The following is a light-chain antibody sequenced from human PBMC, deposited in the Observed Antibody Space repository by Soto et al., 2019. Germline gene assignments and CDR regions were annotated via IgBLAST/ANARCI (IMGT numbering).Light chain of an antibody. J-gene: IGLJ2*01. V-gene: IGLV3-1*01. CDR2: QDT. CDR3: QAWDSSTHVV. Sequence: SYELTQPPSVSVSPGQTASITCSGDKLGEKYACWYQQKPGQSPVLVIYQDTKRPSGIPERFSASNSGNTATLTISGTQAMDEADYYCQAWDSSTHVVFGGGTKLTVL. CDR1: KLGEKY.